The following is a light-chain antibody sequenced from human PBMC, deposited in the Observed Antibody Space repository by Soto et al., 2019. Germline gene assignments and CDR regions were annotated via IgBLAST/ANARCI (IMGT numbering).Light chain of an antibody. CDR2: EVS. Sequence: QSVLTQPASVSGSPGQSITISCTGTPRDIGGYNFVSWYQQYPGKAPRLIIFEVSSRPSGVSNRFSGSKSGNTASLTISELQPEDAADYHCSSYTISNTLPFVFGTGTKLTVL. J-gene: IGLJ1*01. V-gene: IGLV2-14*01. CDR1: PRDIGGYNF. CDR3: SSYTISNTLPFV.